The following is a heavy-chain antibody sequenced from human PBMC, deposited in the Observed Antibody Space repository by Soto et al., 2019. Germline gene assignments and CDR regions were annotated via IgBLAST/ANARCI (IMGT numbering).Heavy chain of an antibody. Sequence: QVHLVQSGAEVKKPGASMKVSCTASGYTLTSHHVHWVRQAPGRRLEWMGSINPANGVAQYTARFRGRVIMTRDTSTSTVYMELRGLTSEDTAIFYCARGGGVGLDGSAAFDIWGQGTMVTVSS. J-gene: IGHJ3*02. CDR2: INPANGVA. CDR3: ARGGGVGLDGSAAFDI. V-gene: IGHV1-46*01. D-gene: IGHD1-1*01. CDR1: GYTLTSHH.